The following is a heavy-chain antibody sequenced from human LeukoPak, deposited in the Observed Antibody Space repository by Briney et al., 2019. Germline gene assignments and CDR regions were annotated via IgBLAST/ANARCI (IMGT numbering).Heavy chain of an antibody. CDR3: ARDGNSVDY. CDR1: GFTFSSYS. Sequence: GGSLRLSCAASGFTFSSYSMNWVRQAPGKGLEWVSYISSSSSTIYYADSVKGRFTISRDNAKNSLYLQMNSLRAEDTAVYYCARDGNSVDYWGQGTLVTVSS. D-gene: IGHD4-23*01. V-gene: IGHV3-48*01. CDR2: ISSSSSTI. J-gene: IGHJ4*02.